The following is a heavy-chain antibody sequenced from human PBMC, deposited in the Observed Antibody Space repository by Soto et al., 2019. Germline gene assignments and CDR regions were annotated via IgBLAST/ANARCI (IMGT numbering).Heavy chain of an antibody. J-gene: IGHJ1*01. Sequence: QVQLVQSGAEVKKPGASVKVSCKTSGYTFTSYGISWVRQAPGQGLEWMGWISAYNGNTKYAQKLQGRVTMTTDTSTTTAYMELRSLRSDDTAVYYCARDSGTYSAEDFQHWGQGTLVTVSS. V-gene: IGHV1-18*01. CDR3: ARDSGTYSAEDFQH. D-gene: IGHD1-26*01. CDR2: ISAYNGNT. CDR1: GYTFTSYG.